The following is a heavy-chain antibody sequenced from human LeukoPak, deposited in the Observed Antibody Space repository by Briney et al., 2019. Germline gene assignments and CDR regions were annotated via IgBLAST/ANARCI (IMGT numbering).Heavy chain of an antibody. Sequence: GGSLRLSCAASGLTFSGYDIHWVRQAPGKGLEWVAVISYDGSNKYYADSVKGRFTISRDNSKNTLFLQMNSLRAEDTAVYYCAKGSNRGVATIDYWGQGTLVTVSS. CDR2: ISYDGSNK. V-gene: IGHV3-30*18. D-gene: IGHD5-12*01. CDR1: GLTFSGYD. CDR3: AKGSNRGVATIDY. J-gene: IGHJ4*02.